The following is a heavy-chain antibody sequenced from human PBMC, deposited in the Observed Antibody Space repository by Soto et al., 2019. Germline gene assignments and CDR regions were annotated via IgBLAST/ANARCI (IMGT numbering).Heavy chain of an antibody. D-gene: IGHD3-3*01. V-gene: IGHV4-59*01. CDR1: GGALGSDY. Sequence: SETLSLTCTVSGGALGSDYWSWIRQPPGKRPEWIAFIHSSGTTYYNPSLKSRVTISIDTSKNQFSLKLSSVTAADTAVYYCARAPTWTNNWFDPWGQGTLDTVSS. J-gene: IGHJ5*02. CDR2: IHSSGTT. CDR3: ARAPTWTNNWFDP.